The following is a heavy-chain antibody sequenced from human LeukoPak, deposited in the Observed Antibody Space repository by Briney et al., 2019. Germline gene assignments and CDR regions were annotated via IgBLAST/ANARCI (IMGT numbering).Heavy chain of an antibody. J-gene: IGHJ4*02. CDR1: GGSISSGGYY. D-gene: IGHD5-18*01. V-gene: IGHV4-31*03. Sequence: SQTLSLTCTVSGGSISSGGYYWSWNRQHPGKGLEWIGYIYYSGSTYYNPSLRSRVTIPVDTSKNQFSLKLSSVTAADTAVYYCTRVGGYSYGADFWGQGTLVTVSS. CDR2: IYYSGST. CDR3: TRVGGYSYGADF.